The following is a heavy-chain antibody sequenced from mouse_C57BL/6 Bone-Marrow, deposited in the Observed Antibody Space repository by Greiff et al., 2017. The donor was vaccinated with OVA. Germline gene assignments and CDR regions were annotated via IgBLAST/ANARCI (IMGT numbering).Heavy chain of an antibody. CDR2: TRYDGSN. J-gene: IGHJ4*01. Sequence: EVQLMESGPGLVKPSQSLSLTCSVTGYSITSGSSWNWIRQFPGNQLEWMGYTRYDGSNNYNPSLKNQTSITRDTSKNQFFLKLNSVTTEDTATSYCAREGPGGSPYAMDYGGQGTSVTVSA. CDR1: GYSITSGSS. D-gene: IGHD1-1*02. V-gene: IGHV3-6*01. CDR3: AREGPGGSPYAMDY.